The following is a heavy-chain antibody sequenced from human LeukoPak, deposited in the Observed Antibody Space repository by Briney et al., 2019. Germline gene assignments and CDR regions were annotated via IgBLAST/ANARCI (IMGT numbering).Heavy chain of an antibody. D-gene: IGHD6-25*01. V-gene: IGHV3-23*01. CDR1: GFTFSSYT. J-gene: IGHJ5*02. CDR3: GGSAAENWFDP. Sequence: PGGSLRLSCAASGFTFSSYTMSWVRQAPGKGLEWVSAISDSGAGTFYADFVKGRFTMSRDNAKNTLYLQMNSLRAEDTAVYYCGGSAAENWFDPWGQGTLVTVSS. CDR2: ISDSGAGT.